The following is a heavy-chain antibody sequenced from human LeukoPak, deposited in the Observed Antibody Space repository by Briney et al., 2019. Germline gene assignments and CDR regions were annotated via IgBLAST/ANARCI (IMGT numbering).Heavy chain of an antibody. CDR1: GGSISSGGYY. D-gene: IGHD3-22*01. CDR2: IYYGGST. CDR3: ASMRREYYDSSGYYPPFDY. J-gene: IGHJ4*02. V-gene: IGHV4-31*03. Sequence: SETLSLTGTVSGGSISSGGYYWSWLRQHPGRGLEWIGYIYYGGSTYCNPSLKSRVTISVDTSKNQFSLKLSSVTAADTAVYYCASMRREYYDSSGYYPPFDYWGQGTLVTVSS.